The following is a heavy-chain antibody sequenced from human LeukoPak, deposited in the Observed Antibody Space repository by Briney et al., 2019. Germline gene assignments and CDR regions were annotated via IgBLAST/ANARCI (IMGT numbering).Heavy chain of an antibody. J-gene: IGHJ4*02. CDR2: ISGSGSST. CDR1: GFTFTNYA. Sequence: GGSLRLSCAASGFTFTNYAMSWVRQAPGKGLEWVSAISGSGSSTYYADSVKGRFTISRDNSKNTLYLQMNSLRAEDTAVYYCAKGVNLSRYISDYWGQGTLVTVSS. D-gene: IGHD2-2*01. V-gene: IGHV3-23*01. CDR3: AKGVNLSRYISDY.